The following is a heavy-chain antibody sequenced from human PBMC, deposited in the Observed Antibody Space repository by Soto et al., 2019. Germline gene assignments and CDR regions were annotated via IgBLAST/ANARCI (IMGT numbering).Heavy chain of an antibody. Sequence: QVQLVQSGAEVKKPGASVKVSCKASGYTFIGYYIHWVRQAPGQGLEWMGWINPNIGATNYAQKFQGWVTMTRDTSINTAYMEQSRLKSDDTAVYFCARELMKGGDDDAFDIWGQGTMVTVSS. CDR2: INPNIGAT. D-gene: IGHD3-16*01. CDR3: ARELMKGGDDDAFDI. CDR1: GYTFIGYY. J-gene: IGHJ3*02. V-gene: IGHV1-2*04.